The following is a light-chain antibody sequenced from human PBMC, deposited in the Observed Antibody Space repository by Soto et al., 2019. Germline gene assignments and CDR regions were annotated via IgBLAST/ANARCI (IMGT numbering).Light chain of an antibody. CDR1: SSDVGDYNY. CDR2: EVS. Sequence: SALTQPPSASGSPGQSVTISCTATSSDVGDYNYVSWYQQYPGKAPKLLISEVSKRPSGVPERFSGSKSGSTASLTVSGLQAEDEADYYGSSYTVTNNFGVIFGGGTKLTVL. V-gene: IGLV2-8*01. J-gene: IGLJ2*01. CDR3: SSYTVTNNFGVI.